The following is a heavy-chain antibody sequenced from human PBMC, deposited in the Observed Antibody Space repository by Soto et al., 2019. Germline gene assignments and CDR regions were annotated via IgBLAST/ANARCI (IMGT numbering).Heavy chain of an antibody. Sequence: EVQLVQSGAEVKKPGESLRISCKGSGYSFTSYWISWVRQMPGKGLEWMGRIDPSDSYTNYSPSFQGHVTISADKSISTAYLQWSSLKASDTAMYHCARLAAAAGTGVFYGMDVWGQGTTVTVSS. CDR1: GYSFTSYW. J-gene: IGHJ6*02. D-gene: IGHD6-13*01. CDR2: IDPSDSYT. CDR3: ARLAAAAGTGVFYGMDV. V-gene: IGHV5-10-1*01.